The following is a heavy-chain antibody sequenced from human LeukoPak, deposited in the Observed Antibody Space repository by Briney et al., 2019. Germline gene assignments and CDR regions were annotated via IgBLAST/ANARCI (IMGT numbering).Heavy chain of an antibody. CDR1: GGTFSSYA. Sequence: ASVKVSCKASGGTFSSYAISWVRQAPGQGLEWMGGIIPIFGTANYAQKFQGRVTMTRDTSTSTVYMELSSLRSEDTAVYYCAREGAYCGGDCSDDAFDIWGQGTMVTVSS. CDR3: AREGAYCGGDCSDDAFDI. D-gene: IGHD2-21*02. V-gene: IGHV1-69*05. J-gene: IGHJ3*02. CDR2: IIPIFGTA.